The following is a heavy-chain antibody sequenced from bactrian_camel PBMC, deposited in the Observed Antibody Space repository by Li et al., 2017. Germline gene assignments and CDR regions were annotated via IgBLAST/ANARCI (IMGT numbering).Heavy chain of an antibody. CDR2: ISSGGDST. CDR3: ANLDGHY. J-gene: IGHJ4*01. V-gene: IGHV3S1*01. Sequence: HVQLVESGGGLVQPGGSLRLSCAASGFTFSSYWMAWVRQTTGKGLEWVSTISSGGDSTYYADSVKGRFAISRDNAKDRVYLELNSLKTDDTAIYYCANLDGHYWGQGTQVT. CDR1: GFTFSSYW.